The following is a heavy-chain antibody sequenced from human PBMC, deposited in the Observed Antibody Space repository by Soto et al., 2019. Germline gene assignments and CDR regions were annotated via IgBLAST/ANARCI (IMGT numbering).Heavy chain of an antibody. D-gene: IGHD3-10*01. V-gene: IGHV5-51*01. Sequence: GESLKISCQGSGYSFTNYWIGWVRQMPGKGLEWMGIIYPGDSDTTYSPSFQGQVTISVDKSISTAYLQWSSLEASDTAMYYCARRRFGESRGFYHWGQGTLVTVSS. CDR2: IYPGDSDT. CDR1: GYSFTNYW. CDR3: ARRRFGESRGFYH. J-gene: IGHJ4*02.